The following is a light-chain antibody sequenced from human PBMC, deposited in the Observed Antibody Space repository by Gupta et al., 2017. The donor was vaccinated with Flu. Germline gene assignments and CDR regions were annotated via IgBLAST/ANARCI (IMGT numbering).Light chain of an antibody. CDR3: CSYAGSDGWV. CDR2: DSN. Sequence: QSALTQPRSVSGSPGQSVTISCAGTSYDVGGCNYVSWDQDDAGKAPNLVIYDSNTWPAVVADRFSGDRAGNTASLTISGRQEEEEADYYCCSYAGSDGWVFGGGTKLTVL. CDR1: SYDVGGCNY. J-gene: IGLJ3*02. V-gene: IGLV2-11*01.